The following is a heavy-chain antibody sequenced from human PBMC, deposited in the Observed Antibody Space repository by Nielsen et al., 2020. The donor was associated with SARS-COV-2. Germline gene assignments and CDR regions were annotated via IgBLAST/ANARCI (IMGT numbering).Heavy chain of an antibody. CDR3: ASGRWGPSRRLNYYYNSMDV. CDR2: INHSGST. D-gene: IGHD6-6*01. V-gene: IGHV4-34*01. CDR1: GGSFSGYY. J-gene: IGHJ6*02. Sequence: GSLRLSSAVYGGSFSGYYWSWIRQPPGKGLEWLGEINHSGSTNYNPSLKSRVTISVDTSKNQFSLKLNSMTAADTAVYYCASGRWGPSRRLNYYYNSMDVWGQGTTVTVSS.